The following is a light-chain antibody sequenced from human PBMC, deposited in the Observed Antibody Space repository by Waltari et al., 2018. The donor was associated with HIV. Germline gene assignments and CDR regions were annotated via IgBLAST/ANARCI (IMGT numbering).Light chain of an antibody. CDR1: WSNIGTNS. V-gene: IGLV1-44*01. J-gene: IGLJ2*01. CDR3: SSYTSSSTVV. Sequence: QSVLTQPPSASGTPGQRVTISCSGHWSNIGTNSVSWFRQFPGAAPSLLIFGQNQRPSGVPDRFSGSKSGTSASLAIIGLQAEDEADYYCSSYTSSSTVVFGGGTKLTVL. CDR2: GQN.